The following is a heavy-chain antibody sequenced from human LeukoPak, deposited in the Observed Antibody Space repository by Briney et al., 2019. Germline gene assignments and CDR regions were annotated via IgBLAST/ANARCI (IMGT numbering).Heavy chain of an antibody. D-gene: IGHD3-10*01. J-gene: IGHJ6*03. CDR1: GFTYSSYA. V-gene: IGHV3-30*04. Sequence: GGSLRLSCAASGFTYSSYAMHWVRQAPGKGLEWVAVISYDGSNKYYADSVKGRFTISRDNSKNTLYLQMNSLRAEDTAVYYCARENYGSGSYYSLYYYYYYMDVWGKGTTVTVSS. CDR2: ISYDGSNK. CDR3: ARENYGSGSYYSLYYYYYYMDV.